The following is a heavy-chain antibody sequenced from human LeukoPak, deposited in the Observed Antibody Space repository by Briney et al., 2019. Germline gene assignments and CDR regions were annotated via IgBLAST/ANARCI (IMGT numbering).Heavy chain of an antibody. CDR3: ARVDDKGYFQH. Sequence: SETLSLTCTVSGGSISSYYWSWIRQPPGKGLEWIGYIYYSGSTNYNPSLKSRVTISVDTSKNQFSLKLSSVTVADTAVYYCARVDDKGYFQHWGQGTLVTVSS. CDR1: GGSISSYY. D-gene: IGHD3-22*01. V-gene: IGHV4-59*01. J-gene: IGHJ1*01. CDR2: IYYSGST.